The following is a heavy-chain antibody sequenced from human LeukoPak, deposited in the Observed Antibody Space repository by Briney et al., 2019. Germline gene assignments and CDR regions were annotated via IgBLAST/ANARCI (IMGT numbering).Heavy chain of an antibody. J-gene: IGHJ6*03. Sequence: GGSLRLSCAASGFTFSSYGMHWVRQAPGKGLEWVAFIRYDGSNKYYADSVKGRFTISRDNSKNTLYLQMNSLRAEDTAVYYCAKQALASYYYYYYMDVWGKGTTVTISS. CDR2: IRYDGSNK. V-gene: IGHV3-30*02. CDR1: GFTFSSYG. CDR3: AKQALASYYYYYYMDV. D-gene: IGHD3-16*01.